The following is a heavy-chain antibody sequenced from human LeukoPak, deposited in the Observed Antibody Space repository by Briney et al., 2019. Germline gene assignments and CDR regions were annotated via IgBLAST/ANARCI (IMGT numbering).Heavy chain of an antibody. V-gene: IGHV3-30-3*01. CDR1: GFTFSSYA. D-gene: IGHD3-10*01. CDR2: ISYDGSNK. Sequence: GGSLRLSCAASGFTFSSYAMHWVRQAPGKGLEWVAVISYDGSNKYYADSVKGRFTISRDNSKNTLYLQMSSLRAEDTAVYYCARDVLPYYYYGMDVWGQGTTVTVSS. J-gene: IGHJ6*02. CDR3: ARDVLPYYYYGMDV.